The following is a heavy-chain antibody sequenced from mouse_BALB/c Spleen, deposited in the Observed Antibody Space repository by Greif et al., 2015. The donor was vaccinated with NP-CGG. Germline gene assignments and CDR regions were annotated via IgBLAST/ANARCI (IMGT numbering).Heavy chain of an antibody. Sequence: VKLQESGAELAKPGASVKMSCKASGYTFTSYWMHWVKQRPGRGLEWIGYINPSTGYTEYNQKFKDKATLTADKSSSTAYMQLSSLTSEDSAVYYCARRVYYFDYWGQGTTLTVSS. CDR3: ARRVYYFDY. J-gene: IGHJ2*01. V-gene: IGHV1-7*01. CDR2: INPSTGYT. CDR1: GYTFTSYW.